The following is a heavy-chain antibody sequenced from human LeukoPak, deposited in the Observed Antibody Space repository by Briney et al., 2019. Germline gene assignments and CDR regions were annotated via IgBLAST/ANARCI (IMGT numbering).Heavy chain of an antibody. CDR2: IIPIFGTA. V-gene: IGHV1-69*05. CDR3: ARESSPAYYYMDV. D-gene: IGHD5/OR15-5a*01. CDR1: GGTFSSYT. Sequence: SVKVSCKASGGTFSSYTISWVRQAPGQGLELMGGIIPIFGTANYAQKFQGRVTITTDESTSTAYMELSSLRSEDTAVYYCARESSPAYYYMDVWGKGTTVTVSS. J-gene: IGHJ6*03.